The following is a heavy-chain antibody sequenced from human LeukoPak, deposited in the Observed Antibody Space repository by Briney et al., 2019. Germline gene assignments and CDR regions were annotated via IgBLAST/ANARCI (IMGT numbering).Heavy chain of an antibody. D-gene: IGHD4-17*01. Sequence: SVKVSCKASGGTFSSYTISWVRQAPGQGLEWMGRIIPILGIANYAQKFQGRVTITADKSTSTAYVELSSLRSEDTAVYYCARGGDDYGDFKFDYWGQGTLVTVSS. J-gene: IGHJ4*02. V-gene: IGHV1-69*02. CDR3: ARGGDDYGDFKFDY. CDR2: IIPILGIA. CDR1: GGTFSSYT.